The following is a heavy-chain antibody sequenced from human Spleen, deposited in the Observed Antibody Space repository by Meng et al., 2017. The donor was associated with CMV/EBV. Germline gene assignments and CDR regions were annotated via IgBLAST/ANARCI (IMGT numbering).Heavy chain of an antibody. CDR1: GFTFSNYA. J-gene: IGHJ4*02. CDR3: ARGLPYYYDSSGYYFDY. Sequence: GESLKISCAASGFTFSNYAMSWVRQAPGKGLEWVANIKQDGSEKYYVDSVKGRFTISRDNAKNSLYLQMNSLRAEDTAVYYCARGLPYYYDSSGYYFDYWGQGTLVTVSS. V-gene: IGHV3-7*01. CDR2: IKQDGSEK. D-gene: IGHD3-22*01.